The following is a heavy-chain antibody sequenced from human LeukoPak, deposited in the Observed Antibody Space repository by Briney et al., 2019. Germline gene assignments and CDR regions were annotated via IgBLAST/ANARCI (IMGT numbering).Heavy chain of an antibody. CDR1: GGSVMSGTYH. J-gene: IGHJ5*02. D-gene: IGHD3-16*01. CDR2: VYFDGGT. CDR3: ARDHYYDGRGRFDP. V-gene: IGHV4-39*07. Sequence: SETLSLTCSVSGGSVMSGTYHWGWIRQPPRKGLEWIGSVYFDGGTHYNPSLQSRVTISVDTSKNQFSLRLSSVTAADTALYYCARDHYYDGRGRFDPWGQGTLVTVSS.